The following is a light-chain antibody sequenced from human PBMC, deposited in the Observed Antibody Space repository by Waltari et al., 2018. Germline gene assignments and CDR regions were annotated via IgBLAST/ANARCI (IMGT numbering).Light chain of an antibody. CDR3: QSYDSSLSGWV. V-gene: IGLV1-40*01. CDR2: GNS. CDR1: SSNIGAGFH. J-gene: IGLJ3*02. Sequence: QSVLTQPPSVSGAPGQRVTISCTGSSSNIGAGFHVHWYHQVPGTAPKLFISGNSDRPSGVPDRVSASKSGTSASLAITGLQAEDEADYYCQSYDSSLSGWVFGGGTKLTVL.